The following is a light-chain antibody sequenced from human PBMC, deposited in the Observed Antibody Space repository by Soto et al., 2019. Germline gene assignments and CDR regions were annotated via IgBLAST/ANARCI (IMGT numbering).Light chain of an antibody. CDR2: LNSDGSH. J-gene: IGLJ2*01. CDR3: QTWGSGIRVV. CDR1: SGHSSYA. V-gene: IGLV4-69*01. Sequence: QSVLTQSPSDSASLGAWVKLTCTLSSGHSSYAIAWHQQQPEKGPRYLMKLNSDGSHSKGYAIPDRFSGSSSGAERYLTISSLQSEDEADYYCQTWGSGIRVVFGGGTKVTVL.